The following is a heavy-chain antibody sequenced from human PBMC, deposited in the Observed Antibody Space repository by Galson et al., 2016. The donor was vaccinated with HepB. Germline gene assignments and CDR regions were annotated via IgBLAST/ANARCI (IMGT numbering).Heavy chain of an antibody. Sequence: SVKVSCKASGYTLISYYMHWVRQAPGQGLEWMGIINPSGGSTSYAQKFQGRVTMTRDTSTNTLYMELSSLRSEDTAVYYCARETYYDFRSSYYTGDSDYYYYGLDVWGQGTTVTVSS. CDR1: GYTLISYY. CDR3: ARETYYDFRSSYYTGDSDYYYYGLDV. D-gene: IGHD3-3*01. V-gene: IGHV1-46*01. CDR2: INPSGGST. J-gene: IGHJ6*02.